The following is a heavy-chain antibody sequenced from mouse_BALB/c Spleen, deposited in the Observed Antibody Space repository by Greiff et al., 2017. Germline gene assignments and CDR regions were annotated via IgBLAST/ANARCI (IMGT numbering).Heavy chain of an antibody. J-gene: IGHJ4*01. CDR2: IYPYNGGT. CDR1: GYTFTDYN. V-gene: IGHV1S29*02. Sequence: VQLKESGPELVKPGASVKISCKASGYTFTDYNMHWVKQSHGKSLEWIGYIYPYNGGTGYNQKFKSKATLTVDNSSSTAYMELRSLTSEDSAVYYCARGDGYYVYAMDYWGQGTSVTVSS. D-gene: IGHD2-3*01. CDR3: ARGDGYYVYAMDY.